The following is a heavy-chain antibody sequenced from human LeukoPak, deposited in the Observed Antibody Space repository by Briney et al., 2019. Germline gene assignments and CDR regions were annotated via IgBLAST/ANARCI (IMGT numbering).Heavy chain of an antibody. CDR2: IKNDGSST. CDR1: GVTFSKYW. V-gene: IGHV3-74*01. CDR3: ARDYDSSSWPERAFDI. D-gene: IGHD6-13*01. Sequence: GGSLRLSSAASGVTFSKYWMHCVPQAPAKRLMWVSRIKNDGSSTTYADSVKGPFTISRDNPKNTLYLQMNSLSAEDTAVYYCARDYDSSSWPERAFDIWGQGTMVTVSS. J-gene: IGHJ3*02.